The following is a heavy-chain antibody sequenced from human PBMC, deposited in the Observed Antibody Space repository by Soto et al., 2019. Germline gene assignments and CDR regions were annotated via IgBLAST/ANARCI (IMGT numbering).Heavy chain of an antibody. D-gene: IGHD3-16*01. V-gene: IGHV4-59*08. CDR2: IYYSGST. CDR3: ARRWGTTVDY. CDR1: GGSISSYY. Sequence: QVQLQESGPGLVKPSETLSLTCTVSGGSISSYYWCWIRQPPGQGLGWIGYIYYSGSTNYNPSLKSRATPSVDTSKNHFPLKLSSVTAADTAVYHCARRWGTTVDYWGQGTLVTVSS. J-gene: IGHJ4*02.